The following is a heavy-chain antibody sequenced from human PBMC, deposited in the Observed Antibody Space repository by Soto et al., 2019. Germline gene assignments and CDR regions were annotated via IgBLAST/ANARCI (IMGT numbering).Heavy chain of an antibody. CDR2: ILHDGNNK. CDR1: GFPFSTYG. CDR3: ARGLHALFDF. D-gene: IGHD2-2*01. J-gene: IGHJ4*02. Sequence: GGSLRLSCATSGFPFSTYGMHWVRQAPGRGLEWVAFILHDGNNKFYADSVKGRFTVSRDNSKNTLYVQMTSLRAEDTAIYYCARGLHALFDFWGQGTLVTVSS. V-gene: IGHV3-33*01.